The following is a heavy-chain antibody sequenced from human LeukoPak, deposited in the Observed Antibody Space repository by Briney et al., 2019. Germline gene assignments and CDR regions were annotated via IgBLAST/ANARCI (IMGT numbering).Heavy chain of an antibody. V-gene: IGHV1-2*02. Sequence: ASVKVSCKASGYTFTGYYMHWVRQAPGQGLEWMGWINPNSGGTNYAQKFQGRVTVTRDTSISTAYMELSRLRSDDTAVYYCARDHCSSAKCYEYHYYGMDVWGQGTTVTVSS. CDR1: GYTFTGYY. CDR2: INPNSGGT. D-gene: IGHD2-2*01. J-gene: IGHJ6*02. CDR3: ARDHCSSAKCYEYHYYGMDV.